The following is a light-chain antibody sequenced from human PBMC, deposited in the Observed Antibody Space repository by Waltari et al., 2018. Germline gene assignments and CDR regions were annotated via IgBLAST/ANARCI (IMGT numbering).Light chain of an antibody. J-gene: IGKJ1*01. CDR3: LQGIEYPT. V-gene: IGKV2-40*01. CDR1: QSLLASEDGRTY. CDR2: EVS. Sequence: DIVMTQTPFSLSVTLGETASISCTSSQSLLASEDGRTYLDWYLEKPGQSPQLLIYEVSNRASGVPDRFSGSGSDTDFTLKISRVEAEDVGVYYCLQGIEYPTFGQGTKVEIK.